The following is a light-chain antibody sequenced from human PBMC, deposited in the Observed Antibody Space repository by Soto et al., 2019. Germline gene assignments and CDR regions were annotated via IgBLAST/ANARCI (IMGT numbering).Light chain of an antibody. J-gene: IGKJ2*01. CDR1: QSREYSDGNTY. CDR2: KVS. CDR3: MQGPLWPPYT. Sequence: DVVMTQSPLSLPVTLGQPASISCRSSQSREYSDGNTYLNWFQQRPGQSPRRRIYKVSNRDSGGPDRFSGSGSGADFTLKISRVEAEDVGVYYCMQGPLWPPYTFGQGTKLEIK. V-gene: IGKV2-30*01.